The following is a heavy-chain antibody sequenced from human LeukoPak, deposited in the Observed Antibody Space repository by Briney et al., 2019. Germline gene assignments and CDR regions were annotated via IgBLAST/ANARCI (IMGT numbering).Heavy chain of an antibody. CDR1: GFSFSSHA. J-gene: IGHJ5*01. CDR3: ARNWRWFDY. CDR2: ISGSGDNT. Sequence: GGSLRLSCEASGFSFSSHAMNWVRQAPGKGLECVSSISGSGDNTYYADSVKGRFTISRDNSRNTLYLQMNSLRAEDTAVYYCARNWRWFDYWGQGTLVTVSS. V-gene: IGHV3-23*01.